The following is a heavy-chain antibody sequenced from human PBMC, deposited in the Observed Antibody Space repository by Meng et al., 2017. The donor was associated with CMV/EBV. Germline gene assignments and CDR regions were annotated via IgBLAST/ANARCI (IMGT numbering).Heavy chain of an antibody. D-gene: IGHD2-2*01. J-gene: IGHJ3*02. CDR1: GGSISSYY. Sequence: GSLRLSCTVSGGSISSYYWSWIRQPPGKGLEWIGYIYYSGSTNYNPSLKSRVTISVDTSKNQFSLKLSSVTAADTAVYYCAREVPAGGAFDIWGQGTMGTVSS. CDR2: IYYSGST. V-gene: IGHV4-59*01. CDR3: AREVPAGGAFDI.